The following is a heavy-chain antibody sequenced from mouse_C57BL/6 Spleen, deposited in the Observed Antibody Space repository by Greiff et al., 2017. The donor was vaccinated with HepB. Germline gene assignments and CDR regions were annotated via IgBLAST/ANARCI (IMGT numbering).Heavy chain of an antibody. Sequence: QVQLQQPGAELVKPGASVKLSCKASGYTFTSYWMQWVKQRPGQGLEWIGEIDPSDSYTNYNQKFKGKATLTVDTSSSTAYMQLSSLTSEDSAVYYCARRGLGRAWFAYWGQGTLVTVSA. CDR2: IDPSDSYT. V-gene: IGHV1-50*01. CDR1: GYTFTSYW. J-gene: IGHJ3*01. D-gene: IGHD4-1*01. CDR3: ARRGLGRAWFAY.